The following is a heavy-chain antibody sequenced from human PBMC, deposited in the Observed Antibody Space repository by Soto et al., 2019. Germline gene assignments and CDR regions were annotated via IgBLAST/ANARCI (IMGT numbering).Heavy chain of an antibody. D-gene: IGHD5-12*01. V-gene: IGHV3-30-3*01. J-gene: IGHJ4*02. CDR2: ISYDGSNK. CDR1: GFTFRSYA. CDR3: ARDESEWISLDY. Sequence: QVQLVESGGGVVQPGRSLRLSCAASGFTFRSYAMHWVRQAPGKGLEWVAVISYDGSNKYYADSVKGRFTISRDNSKNTLYLQMNTLRAEDTAVYYCARDESEWISLDYWGQGSLVTVSS.